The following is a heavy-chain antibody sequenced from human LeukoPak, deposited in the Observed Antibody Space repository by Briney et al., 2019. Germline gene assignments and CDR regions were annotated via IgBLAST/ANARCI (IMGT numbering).Heavy chain of an antibody. Sequence: ASVKVSCKAFGYTFTGHYMHWLRQAPGQGLEWMGWVNPNSGGTNYAQKFQDRVTMTRDTSISTVYMELSSLRSEDTAVYYCARGGLVAGPYYFDYWGQGTLVTVSS. CDR2: VNPNSGGT. CDR1: GYTFTGHY. V-gene: IGHV1-2*02. CDR3: ARGGLVAGPYYFDY. J-gene: IGHJ4*02. D-gene: IGHD6-19*01.